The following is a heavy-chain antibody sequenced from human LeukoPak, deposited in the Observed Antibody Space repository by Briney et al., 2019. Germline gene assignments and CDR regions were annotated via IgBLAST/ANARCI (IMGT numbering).Heavy chain of an antibody. D-gene: IGHD2-21*01. CDR2: ISTGSNYI. CDR1: GFTFGSYD. V-gene: IGHV3-21*01. Sequence: PGGSLRLSCTASGFTFGSYDMNWVRQAPGKGLEWVSTISTGSNYIYYADSVKGRFTISRDNAKGSLYLQMSSLRAEDTAVYYCAKNVESKTLIRRGWFDPWGQGTLVTVSS. CDR3: AKNVESKTLIRRGWFDP. J-gene: IGHJ5*02.